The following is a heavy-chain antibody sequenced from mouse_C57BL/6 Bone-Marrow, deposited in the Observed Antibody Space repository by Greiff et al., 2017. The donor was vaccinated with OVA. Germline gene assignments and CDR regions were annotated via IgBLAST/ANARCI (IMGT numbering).Heavy chain of an antibody. CDR1: GFSLTSYG. D-gene: IGHD2-4*01. J-gene: IGHJ4*01. CDR3: ARNRLYDYDDYYAMDY. Sequence: VMLVESGPGLVQPSQSLSITCTVSGFSLTSYGVHWVRQSPGKGLEWLGVIWSGGSTDYNAAFISRLSISKDNSKSQVFFKMNSLQADDTAIYYCARNRLYDYDDYYAMDYWGQGTSGTVSS. V-gene: IGHV2-2*01. CDR2: IWSGGST.